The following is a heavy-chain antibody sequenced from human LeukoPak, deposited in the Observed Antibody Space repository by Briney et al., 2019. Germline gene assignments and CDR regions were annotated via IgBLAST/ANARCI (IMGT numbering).Heavy chain of an antibody. CDR1: GFTFSSYW. CDR2: IKQDGSEK. D-gene: IGHD3-10*01. J-gene: IGHJ4*02. V-gene: IGHV3-7*01. Sequence: GGSLRLSCAASGFTFSSYWMSWVRQAPGKGLEWVANIKQDGSEKYYVDSVKGRFTISRDNAKNSLYLQMNSLRAEDTAVYYCARDRILYGSGIFWGYYFDYWGQGTLVTVSS. CDR3: ARDRILYGSGIFWGYYFDY.